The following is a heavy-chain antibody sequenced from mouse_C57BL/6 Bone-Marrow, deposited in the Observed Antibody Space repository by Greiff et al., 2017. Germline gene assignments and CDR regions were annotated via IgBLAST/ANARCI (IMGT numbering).Heavy chain of an antibody. Sequence: VQLQQSGPELVKPGASVKISCKASGYTFTDYYMNWVKQSHGKSLEWIGDINPNNGGTSYNQKFKGKATLTVDKSSSTAYMERRSLTSEDSAVYYCAREGVSSPYWYFDVWGTGTTVTVSS. V-gene: IGHV1-26*01. J-gene: IGHJ1*03. CDR3: AREGVSSPYWYFDV. CDR1: GYTFTDYY. D-gene: IGHD1-1*01. CDR2: INPNNGGT.